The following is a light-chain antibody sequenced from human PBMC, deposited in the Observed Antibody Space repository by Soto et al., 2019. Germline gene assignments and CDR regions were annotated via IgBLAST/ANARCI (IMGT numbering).Light chain of an antibody. V-gene: IGLV1-51*01. J-gene: IGLJ2*01. CDR3: GTWDSSLSAVV. CDR2: DNN. Sequence: QSVLTQPPSVSAAPGQKVTISCSGSSSNTGNNYVSWYQQLPGTAPKLLIYDNNKRPSGIPDRFSGSKSGTSATLGITGLQTGDEADYYCGTWDSSLSAVVFGGGTKVTVL. CDR1: SSNTGNNY.